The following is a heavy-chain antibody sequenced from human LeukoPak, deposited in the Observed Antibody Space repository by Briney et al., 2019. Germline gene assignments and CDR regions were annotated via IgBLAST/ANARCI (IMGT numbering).Heavy chain of an antibody. CDR2: VNREGTTT. V-gene: IGHV3-74*03. CDR1: GFTFNTYW. Sequence: GGSPRLSCAASGFTFNTYWMHWVRQAPGKGLVWVARVNREGTTTAYADSVKGRFTISRDNAKSTLYLQMNNLRAEDTAVYYCARDSDWILFDYWGQGTLVTVSS. CDR3: ARDSDWILFDY. J-gene: IGHJ4*02. D-gene: IGHD3-9*01.